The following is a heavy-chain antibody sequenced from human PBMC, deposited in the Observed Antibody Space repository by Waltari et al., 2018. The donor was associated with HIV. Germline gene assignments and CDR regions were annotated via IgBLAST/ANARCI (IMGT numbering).Heavy chain of an antibody. V-gene: IGHV4-59*01. CDR1: GGSISSYY. Sequence: QVQLQESGPGLVKPSETLSLTCTVSGGSISSYYWSWIRQPPGKGLEWIGYIYYSGSTNYNPSLKSRVTISVDTSKNQFSLKLSSVTAADTAVYYCASAGYYYDSSGSQWYFDLWGRGTLVTVSS. CDR3: ASAGYYYDSSGSQWYFDL. D-gene: IGHD3-22*01. J-gene: IGHJ2*01. CDR2: IYYSGST.